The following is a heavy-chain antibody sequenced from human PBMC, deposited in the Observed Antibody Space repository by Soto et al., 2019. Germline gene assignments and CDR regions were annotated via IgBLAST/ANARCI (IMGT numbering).Heavy chain of an antibody. Sequence: GGSLRLSCVVSEFIFSSFALSWVRLAPGKGLEWVAAVSRRGVNTYYADSVKGRFTISRENAKNTLYLQMNSPRAEDTAVYYCAKLSSPINDLAEPGPDYWGQGTLVTVSS. J-gene: IGHJ4*02. CDR3: AKLSSPINDLAEPGPDY. CDR1: EFIFSSFA. V-gene: IGHV3-23*01. D-gene: IGHD6-13*01. CDR2: VSRRGVNT.